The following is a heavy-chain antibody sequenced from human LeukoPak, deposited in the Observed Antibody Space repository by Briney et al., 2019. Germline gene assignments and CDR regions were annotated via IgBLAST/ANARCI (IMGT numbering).Heavy chain of an antibody. CDR1: TITVSSYY. V-gene: IGHV3-66*01. CDR2: MHIGGQT. J-gene: IGHJ3*01. Sequence: GGSLRLSCAGSTITVSSYYMSWVRQAPGRGLEWVSVMHIGGQTFYANSVKDRFTLSRDESKNTLYLQMHSLRAEDTAVYYCARGNYYDYAFDVWGQGTMVTVSS. D-gene: IGHD3-22*01. CDR3: ARGNYYDYAFDV.